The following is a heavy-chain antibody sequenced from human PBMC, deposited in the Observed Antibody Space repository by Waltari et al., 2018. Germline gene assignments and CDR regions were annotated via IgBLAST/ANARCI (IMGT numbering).Heavy chain of an antibody. J-gene: IGHJ4*02. D-gene: IGHD2-2*02. V-gene: IGHV1-2*02. CDR3: ARDYVVVPAAIMPFF. CDR1: GYTFTGYS. CDR2: SNPNRGGT. Sequence: QVQLVQSGAEVKKPGASVKVSCKASGYTFTGYSMHWVRQDPGQGLEWMGWSNPNRGGTNYAQKVQGRVTMTRDTSISTAYMELSRLRSDDTAVYYCARDYVVVPAAIMPFFWGQGTLVTVSS.